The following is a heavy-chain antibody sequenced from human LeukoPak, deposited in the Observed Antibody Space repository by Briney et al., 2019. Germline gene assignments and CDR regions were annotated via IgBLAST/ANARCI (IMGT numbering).Heavy chain of an antibody. J-gene: IGHJ4*02. CDR1: GFTFSGSA. Sequence: GGSLKLSCAASGFTFSGSAMHWVRQASGKGLEWVGRIRSKANSYATAYAASVKGRFTISRDDSKNTAYLQMNSLKTEDPAVYYCTRDYGDLLGAYWGQGTLVTVSS. CDR3: TRDYGDLLGAY. V-gene: IGHV3-73*01. CDR2: IRSKANSYAT. D-gene: IGHD4-17*01.